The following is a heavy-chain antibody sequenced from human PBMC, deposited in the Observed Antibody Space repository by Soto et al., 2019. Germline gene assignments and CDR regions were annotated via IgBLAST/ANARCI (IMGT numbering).Heavy chain of an antibody. CDR1: GYTFTSYA. D-gene: IGHD2-15*01. J-gene: IGHJ5*02. CDR2: INAGNGNT. CDR3: ARDGLVVVVAGDNWFDP. V-gene: IGHV1-3*01. Sequence: ASVKVSCKASGYTFTSYAMHWVRQAPGQRLEWMGWINAGNGNTKYSQKFQGRVTITRDTSASTAYMELSSLRSEDTAVYYCARDGLVVVVAGDNWFDPWGQGTLVTVSS.